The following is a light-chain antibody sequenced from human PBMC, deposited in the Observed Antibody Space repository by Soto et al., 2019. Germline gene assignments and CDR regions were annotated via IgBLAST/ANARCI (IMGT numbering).Light chain of an antibody. Sequence: DIRITRSPSTLSGSIGDSVTITCRASPTNKSWLAWYQQKPGKAPRLLLYSASSLECGVPSSFSGSGSGADFALTISSLQPEDVAVYYCQQSYITPSTFGPGTKVDIK. V-gene: IGKV1-39*01. CDR1: PTNKSW. CDR3: QQSYITPST. J-gene: IGKJ3*01. CDR2: SAS.